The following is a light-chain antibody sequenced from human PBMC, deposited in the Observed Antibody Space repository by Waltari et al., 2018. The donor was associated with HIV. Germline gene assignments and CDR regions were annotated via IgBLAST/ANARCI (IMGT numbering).Light chain of an antibody. Sequence: QSVLTQPPSASGAPGQRVTISCSGSSANIGNTVYWYQQLPGTAPKVLIYRDNHRPSGVPVRFSGSRSGTSASLDVSGLRSEDEANYICAAWDDILSGWVFGGGTKLTVL. CDR3: AAWDDILSGWV. V-gene: IGLV1-47*01. CDR2: RDN. J-gene: IGLJ3*02. CDR1: SANIGNT.